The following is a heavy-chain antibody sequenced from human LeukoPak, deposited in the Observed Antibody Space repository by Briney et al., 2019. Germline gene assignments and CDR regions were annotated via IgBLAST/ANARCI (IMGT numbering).Heavy chain of an antibody. CDR2: IIPILGIA. CDR3: AREGAPTGLDY. D-gene: IGHD4-4*01. Sequence: GASVKVSCKASGGTFSSYAISWVRQAPGQGLEWMGRIIPILGIANYAQKFQGRVTMTRDTSTSTVYMELSSLRSEDTAVYYCAREGAPTGLDYWGQGTLVTVSS. J-gene: IGHJ4*02. CDR1: GGTFSSYA. V-gene: IGHV1-69*04.